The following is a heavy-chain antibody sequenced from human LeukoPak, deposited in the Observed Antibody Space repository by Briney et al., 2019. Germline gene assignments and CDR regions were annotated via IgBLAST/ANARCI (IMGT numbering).Heavy chain of an antibody. CDR2: IYPGDSDT. D-gene: IGHD5-18*01. CDR3: ARRDGYRAWIQLEGFFDY. J-gene: IGHJ4*02. V-gene: IGHV5-51*01. CDR1: GYSFTSYW. Sequence: GESLKISCKGSGYSFTSYWIGWVRQMPGKGLEWMGIIYPGDSDTRYSPSFQGQVTISADKSISTAYLQWSSLKASDTAMCYCARRDGYRAWIQLEGFFDYWGQGTLVTVSS.